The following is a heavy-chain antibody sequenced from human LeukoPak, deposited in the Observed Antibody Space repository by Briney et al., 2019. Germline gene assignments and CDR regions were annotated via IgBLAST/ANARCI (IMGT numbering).Heavy chain of an antibody. D-gene: IGHD3-16*01. V-gene: IGHV4-4*02. CDR2: THHSGRT. Sequence: PSGTLSLTCAVSGGSISSNNWWSWVRQPPGKGLEWIGETHHSGRTNHNPSLKSRVTISVDKSKNQFSLKLNSVTAADTAVYYCARDGAWAFDIWGQGTVVTVSS. CDR1: GGSISSNNW. CDR3: ARDGAWAFDI. J-gene: IGHJ3*02.